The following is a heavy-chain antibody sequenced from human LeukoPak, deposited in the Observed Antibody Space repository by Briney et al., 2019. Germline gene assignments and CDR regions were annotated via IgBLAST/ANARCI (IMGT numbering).Heavy chain of an antibody. J-gene: IGHJ6*03. CDR1: GYSFTSYW. CDR2: IYPGDSDT. Sequence: GESLKISCKGSGYSFTSYWIGWVRQMPGKGLEWMGIIYPGDSDTRYSPSFQGQVTISADKSISTAYLQWSSLKASDTAMYYCARIYCSGGSCPQIYYYYYYMDVWGKGTTVTVSS. CDR3: ARIYCSGGSCPQIYYYYYYMDV. D-gene: IGHD2-15*01. V-gene: IGHV5-51*01.